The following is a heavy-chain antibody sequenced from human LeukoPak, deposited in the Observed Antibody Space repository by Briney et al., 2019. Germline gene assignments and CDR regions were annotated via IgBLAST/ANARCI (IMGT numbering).Heavy chain of an antibody. CDR3: ARSPKTHIVVVPAVDY. J-gene: IGHJ4*02. D-gene: IGHD2-2*01. CDR1: GYTFTSYY. CDR2: INPSGGST. V-gene: IGHV1-46*03. Sequence: ASVKVSCKASGYTFTSYYMHWVRHAPGQGREGMGIINPSGGSTSYAQKFQGRVTMTRDTSTSTVSMELSSLRSEDTAVYYCARSPKTHIVVVPAVDYWGQGTLVTVSS.